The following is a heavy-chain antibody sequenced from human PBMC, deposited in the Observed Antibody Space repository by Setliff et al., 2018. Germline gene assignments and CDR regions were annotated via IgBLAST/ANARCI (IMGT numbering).Heavy chain of an antibody. V-gene: IGHV4-4*08. D-gene: IGHD3-22*01. CDR1: GGSISSYY. Sequence: PSETLSLTCTVSGGSISSYYWSWIRQPPGKGLEWIGYVYTSGSTNYNPSLKSRVTISVDTSKNQFSLKLSSVTAADTAVYYSARSRGYKHDSSGYYYDHYYYYYMDVWGKGTPVTVSS. CDR2: VYTSGST. CDR3: ARSRGYKHDSSGYYYDHYYYYYMDV. J-gene: IGHJ6*03.